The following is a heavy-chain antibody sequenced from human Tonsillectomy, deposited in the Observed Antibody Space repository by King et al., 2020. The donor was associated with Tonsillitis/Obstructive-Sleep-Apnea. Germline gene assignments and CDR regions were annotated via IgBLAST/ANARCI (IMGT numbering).Heavy chain of an antibody. D-gene: IGHD3-22*01. V-gene: IGHV1-2*02. Sequence: QLVQSGAEVKKPGASVKVSCKASGYTFTGYYMHWVRQAPGQGLEWMGWINPKSGGISYAQKFQGRVTMTRDTSISTAYMEVSSLISDDTAVYYCAQTSDSSPNYYSGMDVWGQGTTVTVSS. CDR3: AQTSDSSPNYYSGMDV. CDR2: INPKSGGI. CDR1: GYTFTGYY. J-gene: IGHJ6*02.